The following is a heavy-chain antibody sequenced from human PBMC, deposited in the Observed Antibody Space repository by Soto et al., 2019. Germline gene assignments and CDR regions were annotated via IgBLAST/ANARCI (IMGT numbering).Heavy chain of an antibody. Sequence: SEALSLTCTVSGGSISSSSYYWGWIRQPPGKGLEWIGSIYYSGSTYYNPSLKSRVTISVDTSKNQFSLKLSSVTAADTAVYYCARQGGGKFLETARYGMDVWGQGTTVTVS. CDR2: IYYSGST. CDR3: ARQGGGKFLETARYGMDV. V-gene: IGHV4-39*01. D-gene: IGHD3-3*01. J-gene: IGHJ6*02. CDR1: GGSISSSSYY.